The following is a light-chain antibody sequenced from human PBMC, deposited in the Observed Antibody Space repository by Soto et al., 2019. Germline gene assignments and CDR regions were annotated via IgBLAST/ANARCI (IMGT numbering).Light chain of an antibody. Sequence: DIQMTQSPSTLSGSVGDRVTITCRASQSISSWLAWYQQKPGKAPKLLIYKASTLKSRVPSRFSGSGSGTEFTLTISSLQPDDFATYYGQHYNSYSEAFGQGTNVDIK. CDR1: QSISSW. CDR3: QHYNSYSEA. J-gene: IGKJ1*01. CDR2: KAS. V-gene: IGKV1-5*03.